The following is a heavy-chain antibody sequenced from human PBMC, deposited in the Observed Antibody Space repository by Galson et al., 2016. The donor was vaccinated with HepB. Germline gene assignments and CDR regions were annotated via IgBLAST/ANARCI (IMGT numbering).Heavy chain of an antibody. CDR3: ARSSFGVSNP. V-gene: IGHV1-18*01. CDR2: MSASNGNT. J-gene: IGHJ5*02. CDR1: GYPYISYG. Sequence: SVKVSCKASGYPYISYGINWMRQAPGQGLEWMGWMSASNGNTDYAQKFHGRVTMTTDTSTNTAYMELRSLRSDDTAMYYCARSSFGVSNPWGQGTLVTVSS. D-gene: IGHD3-3*01.